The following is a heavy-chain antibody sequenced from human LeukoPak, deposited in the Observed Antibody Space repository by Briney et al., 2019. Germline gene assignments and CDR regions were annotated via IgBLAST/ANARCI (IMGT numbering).Heavy chain of an antibody. CDR3: ARHETGPYFDY. CDR1: GYTFISYW. Sequence: GESLKISCKGSGYTFISYWIGWVRQMPGKGLEWMGIIFPGDSDTRYSPSFQGQVTISADRSISTAYLQWSSLKASDTAMYYCARHETGPYFDYWGQGTLVTVSS. CDR2: IFPGDSDT. J-gene: IGHJ4*02. D-gene: IGHD1-1*01. V-gene: IGHV5-51*01.